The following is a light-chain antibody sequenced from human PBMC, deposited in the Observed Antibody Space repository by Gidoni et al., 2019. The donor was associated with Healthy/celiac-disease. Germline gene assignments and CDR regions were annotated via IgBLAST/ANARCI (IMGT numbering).Light chain of an antibody. CDR3: QQYGSSPSLT. Sequence: EIVLTQSPFTLSWSTGERATLSCRASQSVSRSYLAWYQQKPGQAPRLLIYGASSRATVIPDRVSGSGSGTDFTLTISRREAEDVAVYYCQQYGSSPSLTFGGGTKVEIK. J-gene: IGKJ4*01. V-gene: IGKV3-20*01. CDR1: QSVSRSY. CDR2: GAS.